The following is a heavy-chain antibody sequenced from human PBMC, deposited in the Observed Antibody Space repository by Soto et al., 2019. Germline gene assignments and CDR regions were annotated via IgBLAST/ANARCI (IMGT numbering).Heavy chain of an antibody. CDR1: GGSVSSGSYY. Sequence: QVQLQESGPGLVKPSETLSLTCTVSGGSVSSGSYYWSWIRQPPGKGLEWIGYIYYSGSTNYNPSLKSRVTISVDTSKNQFSLKLSSVTAADTAVYYCARVPIVSSAFDISGQGTMVTVSS. CDR3: ARVPIVSSAFDI. CDR2: IYYSGST. J-gene: IGHJ3*02. V-gene: IGHV4-61*01. D-gene: IGHD2-15*01.